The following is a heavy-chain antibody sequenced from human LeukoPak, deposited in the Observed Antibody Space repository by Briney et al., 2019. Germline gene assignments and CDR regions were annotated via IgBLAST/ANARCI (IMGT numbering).Heavy chain of an antibody. CDR3: ARDPPTTYDFWSGYSRFDY. CDR2: ISSSGSTI. J-gene: IGHJ4*02. D-gene: IGHD3-3*01. CDR1: GFTFSNYY. V-gene: IGHV3-11*04. Sequence: GGSLRLSCAASGFTFSNYYMSWIRQAPGKGLEWVSYISSSGSTIYYAVPVKGRFTISRDNAKNSLYLQMNSLRAEDTAVYYCARDPPTTYDFWSGYSRFDYWGQGTLVTVSS.